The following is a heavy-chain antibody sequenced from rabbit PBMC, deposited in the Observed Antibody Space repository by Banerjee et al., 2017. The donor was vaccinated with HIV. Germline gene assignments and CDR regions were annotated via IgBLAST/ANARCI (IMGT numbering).Heavy chain of an antibody. D-gene: IGHD6-1*01. CDR1: GFSFSSSYY. CDR3: ARRTYGYAGYWDL. CDR2: IYAGNTDNT. J-gene: IGHJ4*01. Sequence: QSLEESGGDLVKPGASLTLTCTASGFSFSSSYYMCWVRQAPGKGLEYIGCIYAGNTDNTYYANWAKGRFTISKTSSTTVTLQMTSLTAADTATYFCARRTYGYAGYWDLWGPGTLVTVS. V-gene: IGHV1S40*01.